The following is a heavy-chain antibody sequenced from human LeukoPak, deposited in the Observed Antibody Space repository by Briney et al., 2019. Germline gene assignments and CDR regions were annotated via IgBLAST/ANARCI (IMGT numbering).Heavy chain of an antibody. Sequence: SETLSLTCTVSGGSLSSSSYYWGWIRQPPGKGLEWIGSIYYSGSTYYNPSLKSRVTISVDTSKNQFSLKLSSVTAADTAVYYCARQTGDRPNDAFDIWGQGTMVTVSS. CDR1: GGSLSSSSYY. D-gene: IGHD7-27*01. J-gene: IGHJ3*02. CDR3: ARQTGDRPNDAFDI. V-gene: IGHV4-39*01. CDR2: IYYSGST.